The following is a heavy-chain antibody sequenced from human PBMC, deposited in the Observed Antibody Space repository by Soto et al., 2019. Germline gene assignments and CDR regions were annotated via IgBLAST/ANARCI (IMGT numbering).Heavy chain of an antibody. D-gene: IGHD3-10*01. CDR1: GFTFSSYS. V-gene: IGHV3-21*01. Sequence: GGSLRLSCAASGFTFSSYSMNWVRQAPGKGLEWVSSISSSSSYIYYADSVKGRFTISRDNAMSSLYLQMNSLRAEDTAVYYCARDESGGMDVWGQGTTVTVSS. CDR2: ISSSSSYI. CDR3: ARDESGGMDV. J-gene: IGHJ6*02.